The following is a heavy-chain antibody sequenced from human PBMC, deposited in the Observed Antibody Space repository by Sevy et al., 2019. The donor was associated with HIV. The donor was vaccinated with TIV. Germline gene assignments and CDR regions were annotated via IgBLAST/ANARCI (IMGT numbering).Heavy chain of an antibody. D-gene: IGHD1-26*01. CDR1: GFTFSSYS. CDR2: ISSSSSYI. CDR3: ARDLYSPTDSGSHHY. J-gene: IGHJ4*02. Sequence: GGSLRLSCAASGFTFSSYSMNWVRQAPGKGLEWVSSISSSSSYIYYADSVKGRFTISRDNAKNSLYLQMNSLRAEDTAVYYCARDLYSPTDSGSHHYWGQGTLVTVSS. V-gene: IGHV3-21*01.